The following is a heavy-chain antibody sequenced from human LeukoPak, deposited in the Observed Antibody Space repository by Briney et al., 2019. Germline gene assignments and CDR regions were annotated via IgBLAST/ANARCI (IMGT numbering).Heavy chain of an antibody. CDR1: GFTFSDYY. Sequence: PGGSLRLSSAASGFTFSDYYMSWIRQAPGKGLEWVSYISSSSSYTNYADSVKGRFTISRDNAKNALYLQMSSLRAEDTAVYHCAREAFNYGDHYFDYWGQGTLVTVSS. V-gene: IGHV3-11*06. D-gene: IGHD4-17*01. CDR2: ISSSSSYT. J-gene: IGHJ4*02. CDR3: AREAFNYGDHYFDY.